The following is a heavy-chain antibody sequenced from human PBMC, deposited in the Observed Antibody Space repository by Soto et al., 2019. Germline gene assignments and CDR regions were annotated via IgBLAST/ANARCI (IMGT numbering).Heavy chain of an antibody. V-gene: IGHV3-23*01. CDR3: AKVSSGWYEEISYYYYGMDV. J-gene: IGHJ6*02. D-gene: IGHD6-19*01. CDR2: ISGSGGST. Sequence: PGGSLRLSCAASGFTFSSYAMSWVRQAPGKGLEWVSAISGSGGSTYYADSVKGRFTISRDNSRNTLYLQMNSLRAEDTAVYYCAKVSSGWYEEISYYYYGMDVWGHGTTVTVSS. CDR1: GFTFSSYA.